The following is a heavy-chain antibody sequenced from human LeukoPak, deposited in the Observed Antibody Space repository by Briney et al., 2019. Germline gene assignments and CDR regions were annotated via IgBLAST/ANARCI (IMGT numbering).Heavy chain of an antibody. CDR3: ARARYYYDGSGYWFVGYYYMDV. CDR2: IKQDGSEK. Sequence: PGGSLRLSCAASGFTFSSYWMSWVRQAPGKGLEWVANIKQDGSEKYYVDSVKGRFTISRDNAKNSLYLQMNSLRAEDTAVYYCARARYYYDGSGYWFVGYYYMDVWGKGTTVTVSS. J-gene: IGHJ6*03. CDR1: GFTFSSYW. V-gene: IGHV3-7*01. D-gene: IGHD3-22*01.